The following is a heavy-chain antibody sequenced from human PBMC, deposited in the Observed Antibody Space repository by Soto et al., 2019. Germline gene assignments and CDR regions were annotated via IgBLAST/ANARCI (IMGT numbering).Heavy chain of an antibody. CDR1: GFTFSSYA. CDR2: ISGRGATT. Sequence: EVQLVESGGGLVQPGGSLRLSCAASGFTFSSYAMSWVRQAPGTGLEWVSTISGRGATTYYADSVKGRFTISRDNTNHTVYLQMNSLRAADTALYYCAKDEIVVAATGIYYYGLDVWGQGTTVTVSS. J-gene: IGHJ6*02. V-gene: IGHV3-23*04. D-gene: IGHD3-22*01. CDR3: AKDEIVVAATGIYYYGLDV.